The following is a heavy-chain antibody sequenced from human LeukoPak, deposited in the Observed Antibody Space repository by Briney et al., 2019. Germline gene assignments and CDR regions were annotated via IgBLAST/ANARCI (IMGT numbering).Heavy chain of an antibody. J-gene: IGHJ4*02. CDR1: GLTVSSNY. CDR3: ARDPGYYDSSGYSDY. CDR2: IYNGDMT. Sequence: GGSLRLSCAASGLTVSSNYMSWVRQAPGKGLEWLSVIYNGDMTYYADSVKGRFTISRDNSKNTLYLQMNNLRAEDTAVYYCARDPGYYDSSGYSDYWGQGTLVTVSS. V-gene: IGHV3-66*01. D-gene: IGHD3-22*01.